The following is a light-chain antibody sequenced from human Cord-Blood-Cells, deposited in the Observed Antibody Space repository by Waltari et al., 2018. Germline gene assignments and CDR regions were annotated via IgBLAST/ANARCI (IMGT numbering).Light chain of an antibody. CDR2: GAS. CDR3: QQYGSSPMYT. CDR1: QSVSSSY. V-gene: IGKV3-20*01. Sequence: EIVLTQSPGTLSLSPGERATSSGRASQSVSSSYLAWYQQKPGQAPRLLIYGASSRATGIPDRFSGSGSGTDFTLTISRLEPEDFAVYYCQQYGSSPMYTFGQGTKLEIK. J-gene: IGKJ2*01.